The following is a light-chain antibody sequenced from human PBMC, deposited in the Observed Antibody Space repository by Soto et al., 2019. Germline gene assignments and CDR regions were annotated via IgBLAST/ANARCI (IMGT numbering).Light chain of an antibody. V-gene: IGKV2-30*01. CDR3: MQATQWPRT. Sequence: EVVMTQSPRSLPVTLGQPASISCGSSQSLQYTDGDTYVNWFQQRPGQSPRRLIYKVSNRDSGVSDRFSGSGSGTNFTLKISRVEAEDVGLYYCMQATQWPRTFGPGTKLEIK. J-gene: IGKJ2*02. CDR2: KVS. CDR1: QSLQYTDGDTY.